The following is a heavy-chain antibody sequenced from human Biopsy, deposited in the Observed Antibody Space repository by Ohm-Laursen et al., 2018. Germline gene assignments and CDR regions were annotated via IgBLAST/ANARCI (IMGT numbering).Heavy chain of an antibody. CDR1: GFTFNNYG. D-gene: IGHD7-27*01. CDR3: AKDLRNNNWGVEN. Sequence: SLRLSCTASGFTFNNYGMQWVRQAPGKGLEWVAFIFYDGSNTYYADSVKGRFTISRDNSRDTLYPQMSSLRAEDTAVFYCAKDLRNNNWGVENWGQGTLVTVSS. CDR2: IFYDGSNT. V-gene: IGHV3-30*18. J-gene: IGHJ4*02.